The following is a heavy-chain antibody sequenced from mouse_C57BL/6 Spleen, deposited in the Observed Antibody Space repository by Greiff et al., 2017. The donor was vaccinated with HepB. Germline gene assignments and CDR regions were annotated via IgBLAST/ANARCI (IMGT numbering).Heavy chain of an antibody. CDR2: IYPGDGDT. Sequence: VKLQESGPELVKPGASVKISCKASGYAFSSSWMNWVKQRPGKGLEWIGRIYPGDGDTNYNGKFKGKATLTADKSSSTAYMQLSSLTSEDSAVYFCLLRMGYFDYWGQGTTLTVSS. CDR1: GYAFSSSW. V-gene: IGHV1-82*01. J-gene: IGHJ2*01. CDR3: LLRMGYFDY. D-gene: IGHD1-1*01.